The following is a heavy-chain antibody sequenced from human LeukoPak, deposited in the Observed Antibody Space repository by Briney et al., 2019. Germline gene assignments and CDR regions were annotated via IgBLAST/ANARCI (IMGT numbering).Heavy chain of an antibody. V-gene: IGHV1-2*02. CDR3: ATGGNPFHY. Sequence: ASVKVSCKASGYTFTIYYIHWVRQAPGQGPERMGWINPNSGGATYAQKFQSRVTLTRDTSISTAYMEVSSLKSDDTALYYCATGGNPFHYWGQGSLVTVSS. CDR1: GYTFTIYY. D-gene: IGHD1-1*01. J-gene: IGHJ4*02. CDR2: INPNSGGA.